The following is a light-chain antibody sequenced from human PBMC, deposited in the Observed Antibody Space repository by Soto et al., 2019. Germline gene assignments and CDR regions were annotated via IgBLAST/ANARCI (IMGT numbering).Light chain of an antibody. CDR3: QQRSNWPLT. Sequence: EIGLTQSPATLSLSPGERATLSCRASQSVSSYLAWYQQKPGQAPRLLIYDASNRATGIPARFSGSGSGTDFTLTISSLEPADFAVYYCQQRSNWPLTFGGGTTVEIK. CDR2: DAS. CDR1: QSVSSY. J-gene: IGKJ4*01. V-gene: IGKV3-11*01.